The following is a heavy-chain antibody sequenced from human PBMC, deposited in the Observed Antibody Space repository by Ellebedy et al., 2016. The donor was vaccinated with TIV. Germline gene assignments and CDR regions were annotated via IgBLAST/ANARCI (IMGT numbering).Heavy chain of an antibody. J-gene: IGHJ4*02. CDR2: INHDGAIK. V-gene: IGHV3-11*01. Sequence: GESLKISCAASGFSFRDYYMSWIRQAPGKGLECVAYINHDGAIKYYADAVRGRFTVSRDNAENSLHLQMNSLRAEDMAVYYCARNRNNFDANGYWNYWGPGAQVTVSS. CDR3: ARNRNNFDANGYWNY. D-gene: IGHD5-24*01. CDR1: GFSFRDYY.